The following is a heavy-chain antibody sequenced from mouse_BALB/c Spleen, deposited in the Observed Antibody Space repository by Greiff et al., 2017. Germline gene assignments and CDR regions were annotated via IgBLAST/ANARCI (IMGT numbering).Heavy chain of an antibody. Sequence: QVQLQQSGAELMKPGASVKISCKATGYTFSSYWIEWVKQRPGHGLEWIGEILPGSGSTNYNEKFKGKATFTADTSSNTAYMQLSSLTSEDSAVYYCARGDYGNPYYFDYWGQGTTLTVSS. D-gene: IGHD2-1*01. V-gene: IGHV1-9*01. J-gene: IGHJ2*01. CDR3: ARGDYGNPYYFDY. CDR1: GYTFSSYW. CDR2: ILPGSGST.